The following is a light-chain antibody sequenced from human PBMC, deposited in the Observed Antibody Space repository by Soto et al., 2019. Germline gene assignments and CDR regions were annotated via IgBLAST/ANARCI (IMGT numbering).Light chain of an antibody. Sequence: EIVMTQSPVTLSVSPGERATLSCRASQSVSSNLAWYQQKPGQAPSLLIYGAFTRATGIPARFSGTGSGTEFTLTISSLQSEDFALYYCQQYNVWPGWTFGQGTKVDIK. CDR2: GAF. CDR3: QQYNVWPGWT. J-gene: IGKJ1*01. V-gene: IGKV3-15*01. CDR1: QSVSSN.